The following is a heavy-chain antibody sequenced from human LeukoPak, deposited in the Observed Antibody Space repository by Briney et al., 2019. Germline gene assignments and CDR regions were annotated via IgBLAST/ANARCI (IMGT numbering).Heavy chain of an antibody. CDR1: GGSISSYY. CDR2: IYTSGST. Sequence: SETLSLTCTVSGGSISSYYWSWIRQPAGKGLEWIGRIYTSGSTSYNPSLKSRVTISVDTSKNQFSLKLSSVTAADTAVYYCARDRWATVTYNWFDPWGQGTLVTVSS. V-gene: IGHV4-4*07. D-gene: IGHD4-17*01. CDR3: ARDRWATVTYNWFDP. J-gene: IGHJ5*02.